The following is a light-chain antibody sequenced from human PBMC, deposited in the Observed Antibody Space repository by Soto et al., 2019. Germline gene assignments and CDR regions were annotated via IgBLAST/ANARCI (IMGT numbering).Light chain of an antibody. Sequence: QSVLTQSPSASASLGASVKLTCTLNSGHSTYAIAWHQQQPETGPRYLMKLNNDGRHTKGDGIPDRFSGSSSGAERYLTISRLQSEDEAVYYCQTWGTGIHVFGTGTKLTVL. CDR1: SGHSTYA. V-gene: IGLV4-69*01. J-gene: IGLJ1*01. CDR2: LNNDGRH. CDR3: QTWGTGIHV.